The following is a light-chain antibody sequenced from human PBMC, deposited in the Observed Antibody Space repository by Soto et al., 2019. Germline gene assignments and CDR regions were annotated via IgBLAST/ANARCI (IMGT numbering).Light chain of an antibody. CDR2: GAS. CDR1: QIVSSSY. Sequence: EIVLTQSPGTLSLSPGERATLSCRASQIVSSSYLAWYQQKPGQAPRLLVYGASSRATGIPDRFSGSGSGTDFTLTISRLEAEDFAVYYCQQYARSPQTFGQGTKVDIK. V-gene: IGKV3-20*01. CDR3: QQYARSPQT. J-gene: IGKJ1*01.